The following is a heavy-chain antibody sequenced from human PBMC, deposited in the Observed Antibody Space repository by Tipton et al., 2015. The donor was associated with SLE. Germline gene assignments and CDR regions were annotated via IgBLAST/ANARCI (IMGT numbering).Heavy chain of an antibody. Sequence: SLRLSCTASGFTFSTSNMNWVRQAPGKGLEWVSAISGSGGSTYYADSVKGRFTISRDNSKNTLYLQMNSLRAEDTAVYYCAKGPVGSSWPRYFDLWGRGTLVTVSS. J-gene: IGHJ2*01. D-gene: IGHD6-13*01. CDR3: AKGPVGSSWPRYFDL. CDR1: GFTFSTSN. V-gene: IGHV3-23*01. CDR2: ISGSGGST.